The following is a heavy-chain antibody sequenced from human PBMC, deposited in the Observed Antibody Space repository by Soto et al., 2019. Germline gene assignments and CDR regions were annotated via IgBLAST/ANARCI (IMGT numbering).Heavy chain of an antibody. D-gene: IGHD3-16*01. CDR3: ATDGAY. CDR1: GFNFRNSI. V-gene: IGHV3-30*04. Sequence: QVQLVESGGDVVQPGTSLRLSCATSGFNFRNSIMHGVRQAPGKGLEWVALVSYDEESQGYADSVKGRFTISRDKSKNTLYLQMNSLKVDDTAVYYFATDGAYWGQGTLVTVSS. J-gene: IGHJ4*02. CDR2: VSYDEESQ.